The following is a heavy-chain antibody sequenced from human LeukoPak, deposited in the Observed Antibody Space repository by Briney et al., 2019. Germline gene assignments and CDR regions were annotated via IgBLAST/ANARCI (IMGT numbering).Heavy chain of an antibody. J-gene: IGHJ5*02. Sequence: GGSLRLSCAASGFTVSSNYMSWVRQAPGKGLEWVSVIYSGGSTYYADSVKGRFTISRDNAKNSLYLQMNSLRAEDTAVYYCAREPYTRTWNDRFDPWGQGTLVTVSS. D-gene: IGHD1-1*01. CDR2: IYSGGST. CDR3: AREPYTRTWNDRFDP. V-gene: IGHV3-53*01. CDR1: GFTVSSNY.